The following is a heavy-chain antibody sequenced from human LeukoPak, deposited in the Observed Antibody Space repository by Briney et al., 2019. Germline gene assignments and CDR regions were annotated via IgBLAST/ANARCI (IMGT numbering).Heavy chain of an antibody. J-gene: IGHJ2*01. CDR1: GGSISSYY. D-gene: IGHD6-19*01. CDR3: ARRGMYSSGWYFDL. Sequence: PSETLSLTCTVSGGSISSYYWSWIRQPPGKGLEWIGYIHYSGTTNYNPSLKSRVTISVDTSKNQFSLKLRSVTAADTAVYYCARRGMYSSGWYFDLWGRGIPVTVSS. V-gene: IGHV4-59*01. CDR2: IHYSGTT.